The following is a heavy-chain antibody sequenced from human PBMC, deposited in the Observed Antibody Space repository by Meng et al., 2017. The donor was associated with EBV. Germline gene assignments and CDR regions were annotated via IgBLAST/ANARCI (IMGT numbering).Heavy chain of an antibody. CDR3: AHRRDEYSSSWYGWFDP. V-gene: IGHV2-5*02. D-gene: IGHD6-13*01. Sequence: TLNVSGPTLVQPTQHLTLACPFSGFSLSTSGVGVGWIRQPPGKALEWLALIYWDDDKRYSPSLKSRLTITKDTSKNQVVLTMTNMDPVDTATYYCAHRRDEYSSSWYGWFDPWGQGTLVTVSS. CDR2: IYWDDDK. J-gene: IGHJ5*02. CDR1: GFSLSTSGVG.